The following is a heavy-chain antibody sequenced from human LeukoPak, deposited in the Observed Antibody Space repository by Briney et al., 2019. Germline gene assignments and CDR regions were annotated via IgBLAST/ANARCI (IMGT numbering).Heavy chain of an antibody. CDR1: GYTFSSYE. D-gene: IGHD6-6*01. J-gene: IGHJ5*02. CDR3: ARGGLRIAARTNWFDP. CDR2: ISSSGSTI. V-gene: IGHV3-48*03. Sequence: PGGSLRLSCAASGYTFSSYEMNWVRQAPGQGLEWVSYISSSGSTIYYADSVKGRFTISRDNAKNSLYLQMNSLRAEDTAVYYCARGGLRIAARTNWFDPWGQGTLVTVSS.